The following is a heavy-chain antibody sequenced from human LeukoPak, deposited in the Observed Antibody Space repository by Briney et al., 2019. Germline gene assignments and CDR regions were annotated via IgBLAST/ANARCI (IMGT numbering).Heavy chain of an antibody. J-gene: IGHJ6*03. V-gene: IGHV4-59*01. Sequence: PSETLSLTCTVSGGSISSYYWSWIRQPPGKGLEWLGYIYYSGSTNYNPSLKSRVTISVDTSKNQFSLKLSSVTAADTAVYYCARVGSSWHIDHYYYYMDVWGKGTTVTVSS. CDR1: GGSISSYY. CDR3: ARVGSSWHIDHYYYYMDV. CDR2: IYYSGST. D-gene: IGHD6-13*01.